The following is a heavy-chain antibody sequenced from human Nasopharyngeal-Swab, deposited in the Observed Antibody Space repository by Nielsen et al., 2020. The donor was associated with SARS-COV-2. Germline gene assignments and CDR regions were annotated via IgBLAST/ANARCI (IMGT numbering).Heavy chain of an antibody. CDR2: IYYIGST. CDR3: ARDVYGYYYYYMDV. CDR1: GGSISSYY. V-gene: IGHV4-59*01. J-gene: IGHJ6*03. D-gene: IGHD5/OR15-5a*01. Sequence: SKTLSLTCTASGGSISSYYWSWIRQPPGKGLEWIGYIYYIGSTNYNPSLKSRVTTSVDTSKNQFSLKLSSVTAAHTAVYYCARDVYGYYYYYMDVWGKGTTVTVSS.